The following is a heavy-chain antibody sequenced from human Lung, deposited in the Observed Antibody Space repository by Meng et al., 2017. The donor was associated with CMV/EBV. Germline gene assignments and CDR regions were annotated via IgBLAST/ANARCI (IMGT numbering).Heavy chain of an antibody. CDR2: ISYDGSSK. V-gene: IGHV3-30*04. J-gene: IGHJ4*02. D-gene: IGHD6-19*01. CDR1: GLTFSAYS. Sequence: GESXKISCAASGLTFSAYSLHWVRQAPGKGLEWVALISYDGSSKYYADSVNGRFTISRDNSQKTLYLQMNSLRAEDTALYFCARDSGDGWSPVDSWGRGTLDTVSS. CDR3: ARDSGDGWSPVDS.